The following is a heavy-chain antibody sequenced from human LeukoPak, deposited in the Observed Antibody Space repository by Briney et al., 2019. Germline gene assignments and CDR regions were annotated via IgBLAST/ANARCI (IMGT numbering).Heavy chain of an antibody. CDR2: IHYSGST. D-gene: IGHD4-17*01. CDR1: GGSISSGNCY. Sequence: SQTLSLTCTVSGGSISSGNCYWNWIRQPPGKGLECIGYIHYSGSTYYNPSLKSRVTISVDTSKNQFSLKLSSVTAADTAVYYCVRGRGTAVTTGNWFDPWGQGTLVTVSS. J-gene: IGHJ5*02. V-gene: IGHV4-30-4*01. CDR3: VRGRGTAVTTGNWFDP.